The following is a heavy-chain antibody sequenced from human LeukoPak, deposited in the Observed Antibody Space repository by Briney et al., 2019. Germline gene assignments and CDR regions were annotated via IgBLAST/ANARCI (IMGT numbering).Heavy chain of an antibody. Sequence: PSETLSLTCTVSGDSISSNNWWSGVRQPPGKGLEWIGVVLHSGTTNYDPSLKSRVTISVDKSQNQFSLKMSSVTAADTAIYYCVRANAPGYWGQGTLVTVSS. CDR2: VLHSGTT. CDR1: GDSISSNNW. CDR3: VRANAPGY. J-gene: IGHJ4*02. V-gene: IGHV4-4*02.